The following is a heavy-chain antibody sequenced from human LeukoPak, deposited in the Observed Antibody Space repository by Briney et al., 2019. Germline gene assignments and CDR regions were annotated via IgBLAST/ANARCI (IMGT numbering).Heavy chain of an antibody. Sequence: VASVKVSCKASGYTFTSYAMNWVRQAPGQGLEWMGWINTNTRNPTYAQGFTGRFVFSLDTSVSTAYLQISSLKAEDTAVYYCARVAVGATRQNYYYGMDVWGQGTTVTVSS. V-gene: IGHV7-4-1*02. CDR2: INTNTRNP. CDR1: GYTFTSYA. CDR3: ARVAVGATRQNYYYGMDV. D-gene: IGHD1-26*01. J-gene: IGHJ6*02.